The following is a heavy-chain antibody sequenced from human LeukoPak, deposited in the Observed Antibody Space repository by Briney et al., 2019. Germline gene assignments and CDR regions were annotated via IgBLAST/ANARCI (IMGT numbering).Heavy chain of an antibody. CDR3: AMYGSGSYYDY. V-gene: IGHV3-23*01. CDR1: GFTFSTND. J-gene: IGHJ4*02. Sequence: PGGSLRLSCAASGFTFSTNDMSWVRQAPGKGLQWVSGIAVSDGRTYYADSVKGRFTISRDNSKNTLYLQMNSLRAEDTAVYYCAMYGSGSYYDYWGQGTLVTVSS. D-gene: IGHD3-10*01. CDR2: IAVSDGRT.